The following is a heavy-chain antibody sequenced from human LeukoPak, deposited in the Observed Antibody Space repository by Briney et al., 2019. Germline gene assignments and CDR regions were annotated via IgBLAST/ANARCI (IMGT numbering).Heavy chain of an antibody. V-gene: IGHV3-30*02. D-gene: IGHD3-9*01. CDR2: IQKDGSYE. CDR1: GFTFSSYG. CDR3: AKDQGTTGSYDY. J-gene: IGHJ4*02. Sequence: GGSLRLSCAASGFTFSSYGMDWVRQAPGQGLEWVAFIQKDGSYEYYADSAKGRFTISRDNSKNTLYLETNNLRTEDTAVYYCAKDQGTTGSYDYWGQGTLVTVSS.